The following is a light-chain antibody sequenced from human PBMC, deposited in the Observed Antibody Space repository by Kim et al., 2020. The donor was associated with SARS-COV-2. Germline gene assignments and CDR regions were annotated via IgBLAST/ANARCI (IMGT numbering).Light chain of an antibody. CDR1: QTVTSSY. Sequence: LSPGERATLSCRASQTVTSSYLAWYQQKPGQAPRLLIYGASRRATGIPERLSGSGSGTDFTLTISRLEPEDFAVYSCHQYGSSPQTFGQGTKLEI. CDR2: GAS. V-gene: IGKV3-20*01. J-gene: IGKJ2*01. CDR3: HQYGSSPQT.